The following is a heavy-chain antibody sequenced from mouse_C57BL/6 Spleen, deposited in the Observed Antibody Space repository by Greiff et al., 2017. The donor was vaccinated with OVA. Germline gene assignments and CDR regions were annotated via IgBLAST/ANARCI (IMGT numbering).Heavy chain of an antibody. D-gene: IGHD1-1*01. Sequence: EVQRVESGGGLVQPKGSLKLSCAASGFSFNTYAMNWVRQAPGKGLEWVARIRSKSNNYATYYADSVKDRFTISRDDSESMLYLQMNNLKTEDTAMYYCVRLDYGSSYYYAMDYWGQGTSVTVSS. CDR3: VRLDYGSSYYYAMDY. V-gene: IGHV10-1*01. CDR1: GFSFNTYA. CDR2: IRSKSNNYAT. J-gene: IGHJ4*01.